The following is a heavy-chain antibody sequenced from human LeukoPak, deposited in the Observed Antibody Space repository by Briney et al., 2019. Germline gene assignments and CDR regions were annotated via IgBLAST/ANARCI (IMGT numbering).Heavy chain of an antibody. CDR1: GFSLSTSGVG. V-gene: IGHV2-5*02. D-gene: IGHD2-15*01. CDR2: IYWDDDK. CDR3: AHRRGGYCSGGSCYYNWFDP. Sequence: ESGPTLVKPTQTLTLTCTFSGFSLSTSGVGVGWIRQPPGKALEWLAVIYWDDDKRYSPSLESRLTITKDTSKNQVVLTMTNMDSVDTATYYCAHRRGGYCSGGSCYYNWFDPWGQGTLVTVSS. J-gene: IGHJ5*02.